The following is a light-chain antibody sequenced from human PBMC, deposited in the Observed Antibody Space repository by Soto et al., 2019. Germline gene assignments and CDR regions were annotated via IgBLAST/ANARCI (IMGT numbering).Light chain of an antibody. V-gene: IGKV3-11*01. CDR2: DAS. CDR1: QSVNSY. J-gene: IGKJ5*01. Sequence: EIVLTQSPATLSLSPGERATLSCRASQSVNSYLAWYQQRPGQAPRLLIHDASSRATGIPARFSCSGSGTDFTLTISSLVPEDFGVYSCQQRTNWPASTFGQGTRLEI. CDR3: QQRTNWPAST.